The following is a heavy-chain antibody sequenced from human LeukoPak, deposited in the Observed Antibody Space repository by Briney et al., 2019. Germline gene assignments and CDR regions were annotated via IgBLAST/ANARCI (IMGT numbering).Heavy chain of an antibody. CDR3: ARESEDFHFDN. D-gene: IGHD2-15*01. V-gene: IGHV1-2*02. J-gene: IGHJ4*02. CDR2: INPNSGGT. Sequence: GASVKVSCKASGYTFTSYYKHWVRQAPGQGLEWMGWINPNSGGTNYAQKFQGRVTMTRDTSISTAYMELSRLRSDDTAVYYCARESEDFHFDNWGQGILVTVSS. CDR1: GYTFTSYY.